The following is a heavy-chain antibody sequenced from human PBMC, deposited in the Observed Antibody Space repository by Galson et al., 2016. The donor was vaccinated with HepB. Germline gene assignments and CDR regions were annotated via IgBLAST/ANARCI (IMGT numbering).Heavy chain of an antibody. Sequence: SLRLSCAASGLTFDEYAMHWVRQAPGKGLEWVSGISWNSARTGYADSVRGRFTISRDNAKNSLYLQMNSLRAEDTALYYCAKDAPKVAGVTLGSLDLWGRGTLVTVSS. D-gene: IGHD6-13*01. CDR1: GLTFDEYA. CDR2: ISWNSART. V-gene: IGHV3-9*01. CDR3: AKDAPKVAGVTLGSLDL. J-gene: IGHJ2*01.